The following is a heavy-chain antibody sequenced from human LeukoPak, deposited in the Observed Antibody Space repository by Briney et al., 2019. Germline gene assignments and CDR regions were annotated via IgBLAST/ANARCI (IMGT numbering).Heavy chain of an antibody. CDR1: GFTFSSYA. V-gene: IGHV3-23*01. D-gene: IGHD4-17*01. J-gene: IGHJ4*02. Sequence: PGESLRLSCAASGFTFSSYAMSWVRQAPGKGLEWVSAISGSGGNTYYADSVKGRFTISRDNSKNTLYLQMNSLRAEDTAVYYCAKDGSTVTTRGYFDYWGQGTLVTVSS. CDR3: AKDGSTVTTRGYFDY. CDR2: ISGSGGNT.